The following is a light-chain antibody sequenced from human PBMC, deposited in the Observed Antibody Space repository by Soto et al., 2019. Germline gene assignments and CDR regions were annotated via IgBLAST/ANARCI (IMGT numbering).Light chain of an antibody. CDR3: QQYITFVT. Sequence: IQLTQSPSTLSASVGDKVTITCRASQSIVTWLAWYQQKPGKAPNLLIYKASSLKSEVPSRFSGGGSGTEFTLTISSLQPDDFATYYCQQYITFVTFGQGTKVEIK. CDR2: KAS. V-gene: IGKV1-5*03. J-gene: IGKJ1*01. CDR1: QSIVTW.